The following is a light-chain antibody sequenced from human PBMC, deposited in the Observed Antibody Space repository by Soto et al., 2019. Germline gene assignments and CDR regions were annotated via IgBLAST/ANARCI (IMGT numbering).Light chain of an antibody. J-gene: IGKJ2*01. CDR1: QRVSIN. V-gene: IGKV3-15*01. Sequence: EILMTKSPATLSVSTGERATLSCRASQRVSINLVWYQQKPVQAPRLLIYGASTRATGLPARFSGSGSGTEFTLTIRILQSADSAVYYCQQYNNAPPHTFGQWTKLEIK. CDR3: QQYNNAPPHT. CDR2: GAS.